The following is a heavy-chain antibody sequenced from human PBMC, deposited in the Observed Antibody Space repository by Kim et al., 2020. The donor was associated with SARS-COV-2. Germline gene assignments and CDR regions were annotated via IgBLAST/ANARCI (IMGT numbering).Heavy chain of an antibody. V-gene: IGHV4-4*07. CDR2: IYTSGST. J-gene: IGHJ6*03. Sequence: SETLSLTCTVSGGSISNYYWSWIRQPAGKGLEWIGRIYTSGSTNYNPSLKSRVTMSVDTSKNQFSLKLSSVTAADTAVYYCAREIQNCSSTSCYWVYYYYYMDVWGKGTTVTVSS. CDR3: AREIQNCSSTSCYWVYYYYYMDV. D-gene: IGHD2-2*01. CDR1: GGSISNYY.